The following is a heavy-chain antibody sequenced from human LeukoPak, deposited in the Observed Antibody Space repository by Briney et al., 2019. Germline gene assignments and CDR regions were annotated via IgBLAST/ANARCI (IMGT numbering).Heavy chain of an antibody. J-gene: IGHJ4*02. V-gene: IGHV4-34*01. D-gene: IGHD1-26*01. Sequence: SETLSLTCAVYGGSFSGYYWSWIRQPPGKGLEWIGEINHSGSTNYNPSLKSRVTISVDTSKNQFSLKLSSVTTADTAVYYCARQVGATVFDYWGQGTLVTVSS. CDR1: GGSFSGYY. CDR3: ARQVGATVFDY. CDR2: INHSGST.